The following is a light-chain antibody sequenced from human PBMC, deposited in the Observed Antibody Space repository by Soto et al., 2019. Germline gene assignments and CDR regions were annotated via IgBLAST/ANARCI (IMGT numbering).Light chain of an antibody. J-gene: IGKJ2*01. CDR3: QQFINSPYMYI. Sequence: EIVLTQSPGTLSLSPGEGATLSCRSSQDVGTNYLAWYQQKPGQAPRLLIFGASSRASGVPGRFSGSGSGTDFTLTISRLEPEHSAVYYCQQFINSPYMYIFGQGTKLEI. CDR2: GAS. CDR1: QDVGTNY. V-gene: IGKV3-20*01.